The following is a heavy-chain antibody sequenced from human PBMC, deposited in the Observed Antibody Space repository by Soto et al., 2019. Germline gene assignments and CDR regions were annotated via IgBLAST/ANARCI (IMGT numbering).Heavy chain of an antibody. D-gene: IGHD3-10*01. Sequence: SETLSLTCTVSGGSISSSSYYWGWIRQPPGKGLEWIGSIYYSGSTYYNPSLKSRVTISVDTSKNQFSLKLSSVTAADTAVYYCARRLEEFGNYWFDPWGQGTLVSVSS. V-gene: IGHV4-39*01. CDR2: IYYSGST. CDR1: GGSISSSSYY. CDR3: ARRLEEFGNYWFDP. J-gene: IGHJ5*02.